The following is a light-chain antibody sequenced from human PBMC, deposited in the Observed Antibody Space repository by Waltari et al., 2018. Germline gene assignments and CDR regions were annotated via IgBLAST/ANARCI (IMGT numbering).Light chain of an antibody. CDR2: RAS. Sequence: ETVVTKSPATLSMSPGERATLACRTSQSIGSSLAWYQQRPGQAPRLLIYRASTRATGIPDRFSGSGSETDFTLTISSLQSEDIAIYYCQQYNNWPPGTFGQGTKVEI. J-gene: IGKJ1*01. CDR3: QQYNNWPPGT. V-gene: IGKV3-15*01. CDR1: QSIGSS.